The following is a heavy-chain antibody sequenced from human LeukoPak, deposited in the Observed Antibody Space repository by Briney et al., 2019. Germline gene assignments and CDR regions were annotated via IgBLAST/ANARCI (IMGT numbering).Heavy chain of an antibody. CDR3: AKDIYYDILTGYQY. CDR2: ISGSGGST. D-gene: IGHD3-9*01. Sequence: GGSLRLSCAASGFTFSSYAMSWVRQAPGKGLEWVSAISGSGGSTYYADSVKGRFTISRDNSKNTLYLQMNSLRAEDTAVYYCAKDIYYDILTGYQYWGQGTLVTASS. V-gene: IGHV3-23*01. J-gene: IGHJ4*02. CDR1: GFTFSSYA.